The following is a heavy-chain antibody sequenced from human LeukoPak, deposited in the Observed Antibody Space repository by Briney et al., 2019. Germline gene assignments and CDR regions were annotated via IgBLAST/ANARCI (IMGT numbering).Heavy chain of an antibody. CDR1: GFTFSSYG. D-gene: IGHD4-17*01. J-gene: IGHJ4*02. CDR3: ARDTAKFDY. Sequence: GGSLRLSCAASGFTFSSYGMTWVRQAPGRGLEWVAYINQGGSEKQYVDSMKGRFTISRDNSKNSLYLQMNSLRDEDTAVYYCARDTAKFDYWGQGTLVTVSS. CDR2: INQGGSEK. V-gene: IGHV3-7*01.